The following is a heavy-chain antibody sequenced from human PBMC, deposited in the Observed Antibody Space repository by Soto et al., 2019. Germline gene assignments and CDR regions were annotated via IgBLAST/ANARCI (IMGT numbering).Heavy chain of an antibody. CDR3: ARGPYGSGTSGWYFDL. CDR1: GFTFSSYG. Sequence: QVQLVESGGGVVQPGRSLRLSCAASGFTFSSYGMHWVRQAPGKGLEWVAVIWYDGSNKYYADSVKGRFTISRDNSKNTLYLPMTSLRDEDTAVYYCARGPYGSGTSGWYFDLWGRGTLVTVSS. V-gene: IGHV3-33*01. CDR2: IWYDGSNK. J-gene: IGHJ2*01. D-gene: IGHD3-10*01.